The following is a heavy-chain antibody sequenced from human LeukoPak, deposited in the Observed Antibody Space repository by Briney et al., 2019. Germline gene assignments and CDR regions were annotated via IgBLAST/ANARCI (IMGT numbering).Heavy chain of an antibody. CDR3: ARTTSSGWYYFDY. D-gene: IGHD6-19*01. CDR2: ISYDGSNK. CDR1: GFTFSSYA. V-gene: IGHV3-30-3*01. Sequence: PGRSLRLSCAASGFTFSSYAMHWVRQAPGKGLEWVAVISYDGSNKYYADSVKGRFTISRDNSKNTLYLQMNSLRAEDTAVYYCARTTSSGWYYFDYWGXGTLVTVSS. J-gene: IGHJ4*01.